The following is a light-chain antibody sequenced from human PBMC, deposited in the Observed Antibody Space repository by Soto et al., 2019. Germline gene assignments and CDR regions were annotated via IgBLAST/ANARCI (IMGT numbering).Light chain of an antibody. V-gene: IGLV2-8*01. CDR2: EVS. Sequence: SVLPQPPYASGSPGQSVTISCTGTSSDVGGYNYVSWYQQHPGKAPKLMIYEVSKRPSGVPDRFSGSKSGNTASLTVSGLQAEDEADYYCSSYAGSNNYVFGTGTKVTVL. CDR3: SSYAGSNNYV. J-gene: IGLJ1*01. CDR1: SSDVGGYNY.